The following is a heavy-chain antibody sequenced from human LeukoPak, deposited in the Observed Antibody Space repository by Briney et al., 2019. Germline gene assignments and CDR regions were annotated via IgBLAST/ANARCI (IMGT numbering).Heavy chain of an antibody. J-gene: IGHJ4*02. CDR2: VNPSAGTT. Sequence: HGASVKVSCKASGYTFTGYYMHWVRQAPGQGLEWMGMVNPSAGTTNYAQKFRGRVTMTRDTSTSTVYMELSSLRSDDTAIYYCARERGGTYYFDYWGQGTLVTVSS. CDR3: ARERGGTYYFDY. CDR1: GYTFTGYY. V-gene: IGHV1-46*01. D-gene: IGHD2-15*01.